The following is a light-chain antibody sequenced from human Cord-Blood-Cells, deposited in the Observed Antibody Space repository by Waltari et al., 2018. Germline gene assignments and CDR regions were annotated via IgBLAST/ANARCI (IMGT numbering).Light chain of an antibody. J-gene: IGLJ3*02. Sequence: QLVLTQSPPASAFLGSSGNLTCTPTRAHRSYAIAWHQQQPEKGPRYLMKLNSDGSHSKGDGIPDRFSGSSSGAERYLTSSSLQSEDEADCYCQTWGTGILFGGGTKLTVL. CDR2: LNSDGSH. CDR3: QTWGTGIL. CDR1: RAHRSYA. V-gene: IGLV4-69*01.